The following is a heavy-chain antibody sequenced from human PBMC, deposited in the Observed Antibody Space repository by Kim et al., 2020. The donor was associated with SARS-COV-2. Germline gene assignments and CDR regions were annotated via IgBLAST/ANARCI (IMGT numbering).Heavy chain of an antibody. Sequence: AQKFQGRVTMTRDTSISTAYMELSRLRSDDTAVYYCARVDSSSYDGMDVWGQGTTVTVSS. D-gene: IGHD6-6*01. CDR3: ARVDSSSYDGMDV. V-gene: IGHV1-2*02. J-gene: IGHJ6*02.